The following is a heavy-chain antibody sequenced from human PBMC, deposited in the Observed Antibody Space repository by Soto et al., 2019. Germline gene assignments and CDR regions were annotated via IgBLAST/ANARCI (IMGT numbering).Heavy chain of an antibody. CDR2: IGTRSSPT. D-gene: IGHD4-17*01. V-gene: IGHV3-48*01. CDR3: ARDLHYGFDY. CDR1: GFTFSSYT. Sequence: EVQLVESGGGLVQPGGSLRLSCAASGFTFSSYTMNWVRQPPGKGLEWVSYIGTRSSPTFYVDSVKGRFTISRDNAENSLYLQMDSLRAEDTAIYYCARDLHYGFDYWGQGTLVTVSS. J-gene: IGHJ4*02.